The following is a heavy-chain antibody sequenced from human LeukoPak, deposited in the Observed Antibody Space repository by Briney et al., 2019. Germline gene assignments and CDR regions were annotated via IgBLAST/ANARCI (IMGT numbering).Heavy chain of an antibody. J-gene: IGHJ6*03. V-gene: IGHV3-66*04. CDR3: ARHKYYDNSGYSYYYYYMDV. CDR1: GFTVSSYY. CDR2: IYSGGSS. D-gene: IGHD3-22*01. Sequence: GGSLRLSCAASGFTVSSYYLSWVRQAPGKGLEWVSVIYSGGSSSYADSVKGRFTISRDNSKNTLFLQMNSLRAEDTAVYYCARHKYYDNSGYSYYYYYMDVWGKGTTVTIPS.